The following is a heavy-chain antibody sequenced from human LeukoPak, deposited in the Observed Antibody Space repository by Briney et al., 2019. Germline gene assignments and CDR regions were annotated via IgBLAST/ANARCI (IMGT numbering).Heavy chain of an antibody. V-gene: IGHV1-24*01. D-gene: IGHD3-10*01. Sequence: ASVKVSCKVSGYTLTELSMHWVRQAPGKGLEWMGGFDPEDGETIYAQKFQGRVTMTEDTSTDTAYMELSSLRSEDTAVYYCARPGRHGSGSSYAFDIWGQGTMVTVSS. CDR1: GYTLTELS. J-gene: IGHJ3*02. CDR2: FDPEDGET. CDR3: ARPGRHGSGSSYAFDI.